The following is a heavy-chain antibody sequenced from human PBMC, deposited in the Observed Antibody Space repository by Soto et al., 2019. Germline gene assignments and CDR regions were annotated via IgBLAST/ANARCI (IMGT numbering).Heavy chain of an antibody. D-gene: IGHD6-13*01. Sequence: QITLKESGPTLVKPTQTLTLTCTFSGFSLSTSGMGVAWIRQPPGKALEWLALIYWDDDKRYSPSLRSRLTXTXDXXKNQVVLTLTTVDPVDTGTYFCAYSPRSSHQALDYWGQGTLVTVSS. V-gene: IGHV2-5*02. CDR2: IYWDDDK. CDR1: GFSLSTSGMG. CDR3: AYSPRSSHQALDY. J-gene: IGHJ4*02.